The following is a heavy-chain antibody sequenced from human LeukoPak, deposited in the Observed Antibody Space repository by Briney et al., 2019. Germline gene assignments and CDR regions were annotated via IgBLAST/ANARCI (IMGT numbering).Heavy chain of an antibody. V-gene: IGHV3-30*18. CDR2: ISYDGSNK. Sequence: GGSLRLSCAASGFTFSSYGMHWVRQAPGKGLEWVAVISYDGSNKYYADSVKGRFTISRDNSKNTLYLQMNSLRAEDTAVYYCAKDLRPGYSYGYGMDVWGQGTTVTVSS. CDR1: GFTFSSYG. J-gene: IGHJ6*02. D-gene: IGHD5-18*01. CDR3: AKDLRPGYSYGYGMDV.